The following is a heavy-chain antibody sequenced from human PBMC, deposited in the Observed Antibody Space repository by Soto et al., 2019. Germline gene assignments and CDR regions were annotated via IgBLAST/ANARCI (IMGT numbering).Heavy chain of an antibody. CDR3: VKATSSRYKVIFEY. CDR2: ITSNSDAI. Sequence: GGSXRLSCFSSVFIFEDYDSHLVRQVPGKGLEWVSSITSNSDAIKYADSVKGRFTLSRDNAKNSMYLEMNSLRVEDTAFYFCVKATSSRYKVIFEYWGKGTLVT. J-gene: IGHJ4*02. D-gene: IGHD2-15*01. CDR1: VFIFEDYD. V-gene: IGHV3-9*01.